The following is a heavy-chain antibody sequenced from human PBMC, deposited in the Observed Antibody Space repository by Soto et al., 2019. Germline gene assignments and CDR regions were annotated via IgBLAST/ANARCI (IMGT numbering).Heavy chain of an antibody. CDR2: IIPIFGTA. Sequence: SVKVSCKASGGTFSSYAISWVRQAPGQGLEWMGGIIPIFGTANYAQKFQGRVTITADESTSTAYMELSSLRSEDTAVYYCARDQRYYDSSGYYDYWGQGTLVTVSS. V-gene: IGHV1-69*13. D-gene: IGHD3-22*01. J-gene: IGHJ4*02. CDR3: ARDQRYYDSSGYYDY. CDR1: GGTFSSYA.